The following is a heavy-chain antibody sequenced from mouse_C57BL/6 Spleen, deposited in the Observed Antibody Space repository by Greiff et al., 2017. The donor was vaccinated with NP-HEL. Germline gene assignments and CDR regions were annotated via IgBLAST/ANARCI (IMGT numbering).Heavy chain of an antibody. CDR3: ARTLITTVVAKAMDY. D-gene: IGHD1-1*01. J-gene: IGHJ4*01. V-gene: IGHV1-80*01. CDR1: GYAFSSYW. Sequence: VQLVESGAELVKPGASVKISCKASGYAFSSYWMNWVKQRPGKGLEWIGQIYPGDGDTNYNGKFKGKATLTADKSSSTAYMQLSSLTSEDSAVYFCARTLITTVVAKAMDYWGQGTSVTVSS. CDR2: IYPGDGDT.